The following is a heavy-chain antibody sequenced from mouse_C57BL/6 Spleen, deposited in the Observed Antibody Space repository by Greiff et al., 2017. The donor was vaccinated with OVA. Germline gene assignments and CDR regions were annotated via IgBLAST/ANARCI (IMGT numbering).Heavy chain of an antibody. CDR3: AREGVYCNYEYYFDY. J-gene: IGHJ2*01. CDR2: IYPGSGST. Sequence: QVQLQQPGAELVKPGASVKMSCKASGYTFTSYWITWVKQRPGQGLEWIGDIYPGSGSTNYNEKFKSKATLTVDTSSSTAYMQLSSLTSEDSAVYYCAREGVYCNYEYYFDYWGQGTTLTVSS. CDR1: GYTFTSYW. D-gene: IGHD2-1*01. V-gene: IGHV1-55*01.